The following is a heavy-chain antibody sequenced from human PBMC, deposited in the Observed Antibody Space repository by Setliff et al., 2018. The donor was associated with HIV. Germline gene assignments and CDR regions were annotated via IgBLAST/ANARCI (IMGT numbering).Heavy chain of an antibody. V-gene: IGHV3-15*01. CDR2: IKSKTDGETT. D-gene: IGHD2-15*01. Sequence: PGGSLRLSCAVSGFTFSDAWMSWVRQAPGKGLEWLAHIKSKTDGETTNYAAPVKGRFTISRDDSKNMLYLQMNSLETEDTAVYYCTTNGRDVYTLEAPGWGQGTLVTVSS. CDR1: GFTFSDAW. J-gene: IGHJ4*02. CDR3: TTNGRDVYTLEAPG.